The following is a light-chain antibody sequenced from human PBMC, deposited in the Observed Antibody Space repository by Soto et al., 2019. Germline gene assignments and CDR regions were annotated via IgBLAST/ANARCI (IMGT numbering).Light chain of an antibody. V-gene: IGKV1-17*01. Sequence: DIQMTQSPSSLSASVGDRVTITCRASQGIRDDLGWYQQKPGKAPKRLIYAASTLQSGVPARFSGSRSGTEFTLTISGLPAEDFATYYCLHHNSYLALTFGGGTKVETK. CDR2: AAS. CDR3: LHHNSYLALT. J-gene: IGKJ4*01. CDR1: QGIRDD.